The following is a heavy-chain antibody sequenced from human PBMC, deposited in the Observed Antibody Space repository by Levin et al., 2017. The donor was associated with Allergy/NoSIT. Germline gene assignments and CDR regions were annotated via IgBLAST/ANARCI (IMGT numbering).Heavy chain of an antibody. V-gene: IGHV3-21*01. CDR2: ISSTGNYI. CDR1: GFTLSPYS. Sequence: GGSLRLSCAASGFTLSPYSMNWVRQAPGKGLEWVSCISSTGNYIYYADSVKGRFTISRDNAKNSVYLQLNFLRAEDTALYYCTRLLPPSLVRNAFDIWGQGTMVTVSS. D-gene: IGHD6-6*01. CDR3: TRLLPPSLVRNAFDI. J-gene: IGHJ3*02.